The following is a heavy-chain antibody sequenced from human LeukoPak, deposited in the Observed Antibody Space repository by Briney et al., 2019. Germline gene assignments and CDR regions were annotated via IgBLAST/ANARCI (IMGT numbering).Heavy chain of an antibody. CDR3: ARGPYSYDSSGAFDI. CDR2: IYYSGST. Sequence: PSETLSLTCTVSGGSISSYYWSWIRQPPGKGLEWIEYIYYSGSTNYNPSLKSRVTISVDTSKNQFSLKLSSVTAADTAVYFCARGPYSYDSSGAFDIWGQGTMVTVSS. D-gene: IGHD3-22*01. V-gene: IGHV4-59*08. J-gene: IGHJ3*02. CDR1: GGSISSYY.